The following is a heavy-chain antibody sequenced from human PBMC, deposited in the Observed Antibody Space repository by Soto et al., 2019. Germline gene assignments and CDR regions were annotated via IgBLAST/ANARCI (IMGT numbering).Heavy chain of an antibody. V-gene: IGHV3-23*01. Sequence: GGSLRLSCAASGFTFSNYAMTWVRQGPGKGLEWVSGISGSGGRSYYADSVKGRFTISRDNSKSTLYLQMNSLRAEDTAVYYCAKAYFVWSSEQPYYFDYWGQGTLITVSS. CDR1: GFTFSNYA. D-gene: IGHD3-16*01. CDR3: AKAYFVWSSEQPYYFDY. CDR2: ISGSGGRS. J-gene: IGHJ4*02.